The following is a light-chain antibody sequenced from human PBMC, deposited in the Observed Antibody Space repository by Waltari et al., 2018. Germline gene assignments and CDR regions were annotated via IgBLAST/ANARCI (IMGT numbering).Light chain of an antibody. CDR1: SSDIATYNY. CDR3: TSYTSSITWV. Sequence: QSALTQSASVSGSPGQSITISCTGTSSDIATYNYVSWYQQHPGKAPRLMIFAVTNRPSGVSNRFSGSKSGNTASLTISGLQPEDEGDYYCTSYTSSITWVFGGGTKLTVL. J-gene: IGLJ3*02. V-gene: IGLV2-14*01. CDR2: AVT.